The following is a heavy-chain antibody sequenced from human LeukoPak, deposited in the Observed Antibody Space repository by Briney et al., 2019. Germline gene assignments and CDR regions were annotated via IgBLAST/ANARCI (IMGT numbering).Heavy chain of an antibody. Sequence: PGGSLRLSCAASGFTFSSYWMSWVRQAPGKGLEWVANIKQDGSEKYYVDSVKGRFTISRDNAKNSLYLQMNSLRAEDTAVYYCACEAIEYDYVWGSYELDYWGQGTLVTVSS. CDR1: GFTFSSYW. J-gene: IGHJ4*02. CDR3: ACEAIEYDYVWGSYELDY. D-gene: IGHD3-16*01. CDR2: IKQDGSEK. V-gene: IGHV3-7*01.